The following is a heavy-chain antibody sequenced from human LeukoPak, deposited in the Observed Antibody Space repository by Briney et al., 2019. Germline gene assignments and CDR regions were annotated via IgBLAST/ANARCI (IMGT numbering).Heavy chain of an antibody. D-gene: IGHD5-12*01. Sequence: PSETLSLTCAVYGGSFSGYYWSWIRQRPGKGLEWIGEINHSGSTNYNPSLKSRVTISVDTSKNQFSLKLSSVTAADTAVYYCARLSGYDAFDIWGQGTMVTVSS. J-gene: IGHJ3*02. CDR1: GGSFSGYY. CDR3: ARLSGYDAFDI. V-gene: IGHV4-34*01. CDR2: INHSGST.